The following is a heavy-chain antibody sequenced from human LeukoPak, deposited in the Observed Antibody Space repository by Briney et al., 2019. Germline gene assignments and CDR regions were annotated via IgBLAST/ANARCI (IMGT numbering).Heavy chain of an antibody. J-gene: IGHJ6*03. CDR1: GFTFSSYS. Sequence: GSLRLSCVASGFTFSSYSMNWVRQAPGKGLEWVSYISGSSGTIYYADSVKGRFTISRDNAKNSLYLQMNSLRAEDTAVYYCARRSEFGVLYYMDIWGKGTTVTVSS. V-gene: IGHV3-48*01. CDR3: ARRSEFGVLYYMDI. CDR2: ISGSSGTI. D-gene: IGHD3-16*01.